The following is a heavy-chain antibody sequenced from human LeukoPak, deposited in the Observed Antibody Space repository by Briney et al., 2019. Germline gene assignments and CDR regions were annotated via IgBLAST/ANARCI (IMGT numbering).Heavy chain of an antibody. V-gene: IGHV1-69*05. CDR3: ASLSCSSTSCYEVTLPYYYYYMDV. CDR1: GGTLSSYA. J-gene: IGHJ6*03. D-gene: IGHD2-2*01. CDR2: IIPIFGTA. Sequence: PGASVKVSCKASGGTLSSYAISWVRQAPGQGLERMGGIIPIFGTASYAQKFQGRVTITTDESTSTAYMELSSLRSEDTAVYYCASLSCSSTSCYEVTLPYYYYYMDVWGKGTTVTVSS.